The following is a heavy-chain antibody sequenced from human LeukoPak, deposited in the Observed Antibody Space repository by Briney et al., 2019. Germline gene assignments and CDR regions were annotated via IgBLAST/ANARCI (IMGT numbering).Heavy chain of an antibody. V-gene: IGHV4-59*01. J-gene: IGHJ2*01. CDR2: IYYSGST. D-gene: IGHD6-13*01. CDR1: GGSISSYH. Sequence: SETLSLTCTVSGGSISSYHWSWTRQPPGKGLEWIGYIYYSGSTNYNPSLKSRVTISVDTSKNQFSLKLSSVTAADTAVYYCARDKGLAAAGHWYFDLWGRGTLVTVSS. CDR3: ARDKGLAAAGHWYFDL.